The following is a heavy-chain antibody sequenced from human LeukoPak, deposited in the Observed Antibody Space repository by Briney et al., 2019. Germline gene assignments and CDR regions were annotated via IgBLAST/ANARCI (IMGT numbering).Heavy chain of an antibody. J-gene: IGHJ4*02. CDR1: GGSISSSSYY. CDR2: IYYSGST. Sequence: SETLSLTCTVSGGSISSSSYYWGWIRQPPGKGLEWIGSIYYSGSTYYNPSLKSRVTISVDTSKNQFSLKLSSVTAADTAVYYCARLGHCSGGSCYHYFDYWGQGTLVTVSS. D-gene: IGHD2-15*01. V-gene: IGHV4-39*01. CDR3: ARLGHCSGGSCYHYFDY.